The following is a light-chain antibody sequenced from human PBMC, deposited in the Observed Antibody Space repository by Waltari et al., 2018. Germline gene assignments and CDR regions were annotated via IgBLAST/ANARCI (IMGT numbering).Light chain of an antibody. J-gene: IGLJ1*01. Sequence: QSALTQPASVSGSPGQSITISCTGTSSDVGGYNDVSWYQQHPGKAPKLIIYAVTNRASGVSSRFTCSKSGNTASLTISGLQTDDEADYYCSSYRKSSTAGGVFGTGTKVTVL. V-gene: IGLV2-14*03. CDR3: SSYRKSSTAGGV. CDR1: SSDVGGYND. CDR2: AVT.